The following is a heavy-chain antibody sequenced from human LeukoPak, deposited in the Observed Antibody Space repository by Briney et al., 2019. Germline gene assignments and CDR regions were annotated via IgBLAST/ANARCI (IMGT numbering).Heavy chain of an antibody. V-gene: IGHV4-34*01. CDR2: INHSGST. J-gene: IGHJ4*02. D-gene: IGHD2-15*01. CDR3: ARGPLRGYCSGGSCYSGLFDY. CDR1: GGSFSGYY. Sequence: SETLSLTCAVYGGSFSGYYWSWIRQPPGKGLEWIGEINHSGSTNYNPSLKSRVTISVDTSKNQFPLKLSSVTAADTAVYYCARGPLRGYCSGGSCYSGLFDYWGQGTLVTVSS.